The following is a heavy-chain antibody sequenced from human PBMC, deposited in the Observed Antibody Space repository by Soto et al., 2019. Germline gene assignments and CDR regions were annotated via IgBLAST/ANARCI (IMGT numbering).Heavy chain of an antibody. CDR2: ISGDGGST. Sequence: GESLKISCAASGFTFDDYAVHWVRQAPGKGLEWVSLISGDGGSTYYADSVKGRFTISRDNSKNSLYLQMNSLRTEDTALYYCAKDISPSGYYKGRRYYYYGMDVWGQGTTVTVSS. V-gene: IGHV3-43*02. D-gene: IGHD3-22*01. CDR3: AKDISPSGYYKGRRYYYYGMDV. J-gene: IGHJ6*02. CDR1: GFTFDDYA.